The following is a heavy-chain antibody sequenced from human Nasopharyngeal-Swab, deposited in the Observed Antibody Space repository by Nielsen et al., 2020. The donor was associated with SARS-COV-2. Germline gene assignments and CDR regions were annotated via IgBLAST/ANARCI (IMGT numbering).Heavy chain of an antibody. CDR1: GLNVSNNY. J-gene: IGHJ1*01. V-gene: IGHV3-53*01. CDR3: ASAVTGPLY. D-gene: IGHD4-11*01. CDR2: IYSSGSI. Sequence: GESLKISCAASGLNVSNNYMTWVRQAPGKGLEWVSIIYSSGSIYHADSAKGRFIISRDTSKNTLSLRMNSLRVEDTAVYYCASAVTGPLYWGQGTLVTVSS.